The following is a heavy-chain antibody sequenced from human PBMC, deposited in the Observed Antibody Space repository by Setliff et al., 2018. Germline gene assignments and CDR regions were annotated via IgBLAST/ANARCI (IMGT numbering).Heavy chain of an antibody. Sequence: SVKVSCKASGGAFSNYGITWVRQAPGQGLEWMGGIIPIFGTTTYPQKFQGRVTITTDESTSTGYMELSSLSSEDTAVYYCARESVVAVTTTNYYYYMDVWGEGTTVTVSS. CDR1: GGAFSNYG. V-gene: IGHV1-69*05. J-gene: IGHJ6*03. CDR2: IIPIFGTT. CDR3: ARESVVAVTTTNYYYYMDV. D-gene: IGHD2-21*02.